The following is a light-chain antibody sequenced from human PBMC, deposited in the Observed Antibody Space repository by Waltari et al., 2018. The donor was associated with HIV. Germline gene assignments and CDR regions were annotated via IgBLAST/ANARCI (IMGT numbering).Light chain of an antibody. CDR1: SLTYYF. CDR2: GQN. J-gene: IGLJ3*02. V-gene: IGLV3-19*01. Sequence: SSELTQDPAVSVALGQTVRITCQGDSLTYYFESCYQQKPGQAPILLFYGQNSRPSGVPDRFSGSNSGNTAFLTIIGAQAEDEAVYFCNSRDSSASRWVFGAGTKLTV. CDR3: NSRDSSASRWV.